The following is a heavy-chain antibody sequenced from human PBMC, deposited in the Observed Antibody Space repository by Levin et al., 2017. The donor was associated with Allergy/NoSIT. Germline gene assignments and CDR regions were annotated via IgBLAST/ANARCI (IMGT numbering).Heavy chain of an antibody. CDR2: TYYRSKWYN. CDR3: ARNSRLDFDY. J-gene: IGHJ4*02. D-gene: IGHD1-7*01. CDR1: GDSVSSSSSA. V-gene: IGHV6-1*01. Sequence: PSETLSLTCAISGDSVSSSSSAWNWIRQSPSRGLELLGRTYYRSKWYNEYAVSVKSRIIINPDTSKNQFSLQLSSVTPEDTAVYYCARNSRLDFDYWGQGTLVTVSS.